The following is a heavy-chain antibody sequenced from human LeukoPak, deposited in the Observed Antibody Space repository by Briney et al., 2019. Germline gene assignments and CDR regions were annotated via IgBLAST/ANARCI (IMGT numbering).Heavy chain of an antibody. CDR2: IGGSSTSI. CDR3: AREAEEAFDY. CDR1: GFTFSNYA. J-gene: IGHJ4*02. Sequence: GGSLRLSCAVSGFTFSNYAMSWVRQAPGKGLEWVSSIGGSSTSIYYADSVKGRFTISRDNAKNSLYLQMNRLRAEDTAVYFCAREAEEAFDYWGQGTLVTVSS. V-gene: IGHV3-21*01.